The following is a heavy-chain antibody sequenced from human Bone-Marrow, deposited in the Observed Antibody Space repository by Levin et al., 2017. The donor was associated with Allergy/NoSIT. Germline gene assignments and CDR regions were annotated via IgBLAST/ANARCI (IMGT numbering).Heavy chain of an antibody. CDR1: GFSLTAGGVG. Sequence: SGPTLVKPTQTLTLTCTFSGFSLTAGGVGVGWIRQPPGKALEWLALIYWDGTERYRPSLQRRLSITRDTSKNLVVLTMTDMDPVDTATYSCAHTTGDGYFDKWGQGTLVTVSS. J-gene: IGHJ4*02. V-gene: IGHV2-5*02. CDR3: AHTTGDGYFDK. CDR2: IYWDGTE. D-gene: IGHD2-2*03.